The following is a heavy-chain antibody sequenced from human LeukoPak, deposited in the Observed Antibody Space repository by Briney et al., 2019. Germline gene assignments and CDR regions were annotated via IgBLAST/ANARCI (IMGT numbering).Heavy chain of an antibody. CDR1: GFTFSNYG. CDR2: MSGSGGST. Sequence: GGSLRLSCAASGFTFSNYGMSWVRQAPGKGLEWVSGMSGSGGSTYYADSVKGRFTISRDNSKNTLYLQMNSLRAEDTAVYYCAKDFIAVSTVTTGWFDPWGQGTLVTVSS. J-gene: IGHJ5*02. CDR3: AKDFIAVSTVTTGWFDP. V-gene: IGHV3-23*01. D-gene: IGHD4-17*01.